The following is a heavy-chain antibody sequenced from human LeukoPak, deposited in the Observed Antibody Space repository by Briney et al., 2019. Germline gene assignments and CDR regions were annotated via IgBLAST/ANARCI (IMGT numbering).Heavy chain of an antibody. D-gene: IGHD3-10*01. J-gene: IGHJ5*01. Sequence: SETMSLTCAVYGGSFSGHYWTWIRQPPGKGLEWIGEIDHTGRSTYNPSLTSRVTISKDSSKNQFSLSLGSVIAADTAVYFCARGENSGSYFSYFDSWAQGTPVTVSS. V-gene: IGHV4-34*01. CDR3: ARGENSGSYFSYFDS. CDR1: GGSFSGHY. CDR2: IDHTGRS.